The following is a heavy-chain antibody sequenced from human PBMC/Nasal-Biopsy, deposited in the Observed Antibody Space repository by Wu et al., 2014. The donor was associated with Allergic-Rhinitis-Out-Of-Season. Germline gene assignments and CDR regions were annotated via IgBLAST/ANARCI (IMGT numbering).Heavy chain of an antibody. D-gene: IGHD1-1*01. CDR2: TLNTGGI. Sequence: TLSLTCSVSGGPMDGYHWSWLRQPPGRDWSGLAITLNTGGINFNPSLKSRVSILLDTSKNQFSLKVTSVTAADTAVYYCARRGSGSWHFDLWGRGTLVTVSS. CDR3: ARRGSGSWHFDL. V-gene: IGHV4-59*01. J-gene: IGHJ2*01. CDR1: GGPMDGYH.